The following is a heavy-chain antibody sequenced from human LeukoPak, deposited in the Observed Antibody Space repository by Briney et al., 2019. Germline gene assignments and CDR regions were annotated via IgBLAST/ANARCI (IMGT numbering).Heavy chain of an antibody. D-gene: IGHD1-7*01. J-gene: IGHJ4*02. Sequence: GGSLRLSCAASGFTFSDYYMSWIRQAPGKGLEWVGRIKNKSEGETTDYAAPVKGRFTISRDDSENTLFLQMHSLETEDTALYYCVWNSEHYFDFWGQGSLVTVSS. CDR3: VWNSEHYFDF. V-gene: IGHV3-15*01. CDR2: IKNKSEGETT. CDR1: GFTFSDYY.